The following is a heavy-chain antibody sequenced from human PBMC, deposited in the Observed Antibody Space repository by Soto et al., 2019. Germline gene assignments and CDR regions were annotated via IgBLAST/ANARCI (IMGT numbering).Heavy chain of an antibody. CDR1: GYTFTSYG. CDR2: ISAYNGNT. J-gene: IGHJ3*02. V-gene: IGHV1-18*01. Sequence: ASVKVSCKASGYTFTSYGISWVRQAPGQGLEWMGWISAYNGNTNYAQKLQGRVTMTTDTSTSTAYMELRSLRSDDTAVYYCARDPYGDYVEDNDAFDIWGQGTMVTVSS. CDR3: ARDPYGDYVEDNDAFDI. D-gene: IGHD4-17*01.